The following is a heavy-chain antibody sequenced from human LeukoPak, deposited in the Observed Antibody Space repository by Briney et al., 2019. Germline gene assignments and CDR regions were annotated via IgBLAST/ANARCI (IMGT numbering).Heavy chain of an antibody. CDR2: ISSSSSYI. J-gene: IGHJ4*02. Sequence: GGSLRLSCAVSGFTFSTYSMNWVRQAPGKGLEWVSSISSSSSYIYYADSVKGRFTISRDNAKNSLYLQMNSLRAEDTAVYYCARDSGAGDYFDYWGQGTLVSVSS. V-gene: IGHV3-21*01. CDR3: ARDSGAGDYFDY. CDR1: GFTFSTYS. D-gene: IGHD1-1*01.